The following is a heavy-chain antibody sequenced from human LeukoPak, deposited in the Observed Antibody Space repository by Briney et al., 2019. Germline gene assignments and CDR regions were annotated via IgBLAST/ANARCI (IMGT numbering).Heavy chain of an antibody. D-gene: IGHD1-26*01. Sequence: GGSLRLSCAASGFTFSSNWINWVRQAPRKGLEWVANVNQGGSEKNYVDSVKGRFTISRDNAKNSLYLQMNSLGVEDTAVYYCARDPDPIVGVSFDYWGQGTGVNVSS. CDR1: GFTFSSNW. V-gene: IGHV3-7*01. CDR2: VNQGGSEK. CDR3: ARDPDPIVGVSFDY. J-gene: IGHJ4*02.